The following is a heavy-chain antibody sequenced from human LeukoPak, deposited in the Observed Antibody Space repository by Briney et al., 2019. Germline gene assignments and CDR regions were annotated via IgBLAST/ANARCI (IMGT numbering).Heavy chain of an antibody. Sequence: GGSLRLSCAASGFTVSSNYMSWVRQAPGKGLEWVSVIYSGGSTYYADSVKGRFTISRDNSKNTLYLQMNSLRAEDTAVYYCARGLYYDYVWGSEGGFDYWGQGTLVTVSS. CDR1: GFTVSSNY. V-gene: IGHV3-66*01. CDR3: ARGLYYDYVWGSEGGFDY. J-gene: IGHJ4*02. CDR2: IYSGGST. D-gene: IGHD3-16*01.